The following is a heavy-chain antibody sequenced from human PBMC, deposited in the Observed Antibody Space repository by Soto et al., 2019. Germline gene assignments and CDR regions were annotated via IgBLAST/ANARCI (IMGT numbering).Heavy chain of an antibody. CDR2: IYHSGST. CDR3: ARGMTTVTPFDY. J-gene: IGHJ4*02. V-gene: IGHV4-30-2*01. Sequence: QLQLQESGSGLVKPSQTLSLTCAVSGGSISSGGYSWSWIRQPPGKGLEWIGYIYHSGSTYYNPYRKSRVTISVDRSKNQISLKLSSVTAADTAVYYCARGMTTVTPFDYWGQGTLVTVSS. CDR1: GGSISSGGYS. D-gene: IGHD4-17*01.